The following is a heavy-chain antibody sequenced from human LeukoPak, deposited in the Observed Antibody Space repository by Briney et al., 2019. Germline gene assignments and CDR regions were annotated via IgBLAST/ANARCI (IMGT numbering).Heavy chain of an antibody. CDR3: ARDTVAGTYYYMDV. D-gene: IGHD6-19*01. V-gene: IGHV3-11*01. CDR1: GFTFSDYY. J-gene: IGHJ6*03. Sequence: PGGSLRLSCAASGFTFSDYYVSWIRQAPGKGLEWVSYISSSGSTIYYADSVKGRFTISRDNAKNSLYLQMNSLRAEDTAVYYCARDTVAGTYYYMDVWGKGTTVTVSS. CDR2: ISSSGSTI.